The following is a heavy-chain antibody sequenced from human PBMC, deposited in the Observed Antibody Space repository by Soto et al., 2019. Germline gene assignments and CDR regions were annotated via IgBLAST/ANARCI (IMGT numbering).Heavy chain of an antibody. V-gene: IGHV1-18*01. J-gene: IGHJ6*02. D-gene: IGHD3-10*01. CDR2: ISTYNGNT. CDR3: ARAGEIPYYYYGMDV. CDR1: GYTFTSYD. Sequence: ASVKVSCKASGYTFTSYDISWVRQAPGQGLEWMGWISTYNGNTKYEQRFQDRVTMTIHTSTSTAYMELRSLRSDDTAIYYCARAGEIPYYYYGMDVWGQGTTVTVSS.